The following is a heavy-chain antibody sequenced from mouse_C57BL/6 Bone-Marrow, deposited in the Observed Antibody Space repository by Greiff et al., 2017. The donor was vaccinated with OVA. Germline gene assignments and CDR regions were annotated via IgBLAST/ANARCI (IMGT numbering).Heavy chain of an antibody. CDR1: GYTFTDYE. CDR3: LDYYGSSSYAMDY. V-gene: IGHV1-15*01. Sequence: QVQLQQSGAELVRPGASVTLSCKASGYTFTDYEMHWVKQTPVHGLEWIGAIDPETGGTAYNQKFKGKAILTADKSSSTAYMERRSLTSEDSAVYYCLDYYGSSSYAMDYWGQGTSVTVSS. J-gene: IGHJ4*01. CDR2: IDPETGGT. D-gene: IGHD1-1*01.